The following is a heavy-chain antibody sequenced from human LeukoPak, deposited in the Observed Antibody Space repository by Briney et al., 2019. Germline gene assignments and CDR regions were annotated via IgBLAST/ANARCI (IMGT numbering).Heavy chain of an antibody. Sequence: GGSLRLSCAASGFTFSSYSMNWVRQAPGKGLEWVSVIAGSGGSTDYADSVKGRFTISRDNSKNTLYLQMNSLRAEDTAVYYCARKLHYYDSSGYHGGHFDYWGQGTLVTVSS. D-gene: IGHD3-22*01. CDR2: IAGSGGST. CDR3: ARKLHYYDSSGYHGGHFDY. CDR1: GFTFSSYS. J-gene: IGHJ4*02. V-gene: IGHV3-23*01.